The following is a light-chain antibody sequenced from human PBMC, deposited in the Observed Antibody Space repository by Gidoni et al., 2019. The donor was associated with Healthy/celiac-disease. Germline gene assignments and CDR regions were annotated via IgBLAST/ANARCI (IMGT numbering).Light chain of an antibody. Sequence: ERATLSCRASQSVSSSYLAWYQQKPGQAPRPLIYGASSRATGIPDRFSGSGSGTDFTLTISRLEPEDFAVYYCQQYGSSPPYTFGQGTKLEIK. CDR3: QQYGSSPPYT. V-gene: IGKV3-20*01. CDR2: GAS. J-gene: IGKJ2*01. CDR1: QSVSSSY.